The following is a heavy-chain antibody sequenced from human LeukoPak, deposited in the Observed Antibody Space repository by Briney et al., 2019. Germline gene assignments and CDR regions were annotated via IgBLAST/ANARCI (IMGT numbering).Heavy chain of an antibody. Sequence: GGSLRLSCAASGSTFSGYAMSWVRQAPGKGLQWVSAISGSGGSTYYADSVKGRFTISRDNSKNTLYLQMNSLRAEDTAVYYCTKTQIGGAVNDAFDIWGQGTMVTVSS. V-gene: IGHV3-23*01. D-gene: IGHD3-10*01. CDR2: ISGSGGST. CDR3: TKTQIGGAVNDAFDI. J-gene: IGHJ3*02. CDR1: GSTFSGYA.